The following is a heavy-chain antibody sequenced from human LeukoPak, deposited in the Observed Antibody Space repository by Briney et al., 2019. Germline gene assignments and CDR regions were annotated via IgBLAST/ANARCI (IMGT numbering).Heavy chain of an antibody. Sequence: SETLSLTCTVSGGSISSSSYYWGWIRQPPGKGLEWIGSIYYSGSTYYNPSLKSRVTISVDTSKNQFSLKLSSVTAADTAVYYCARGSHYVWGKDGYWGQGTLVTVSS. D-gene: IGHD3-16*01. CDR1: GGSISSSSYY. CDR2: IYYSGST. J-gene: IGHJ4*02. V-gene: IGHV4-39*01. CDR3: ARGSHYVWGKDGY.